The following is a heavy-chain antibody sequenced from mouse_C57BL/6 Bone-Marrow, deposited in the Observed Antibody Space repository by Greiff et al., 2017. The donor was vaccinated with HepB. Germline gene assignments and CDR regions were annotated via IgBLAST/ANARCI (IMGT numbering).Heavy chain of an antibody. V-gene: IGHV5-6*01. CDR3: ARRGPTGTDY. CDR2: ISSGGSYT. CDR1: GFTFSSYG. J-gene: IGHJ2*01. Sequence: EVQVVESGGDLVKPGGSLKLSCAASGFTFSSYGMSWVRQTPDKRLEWVATISSGGSYTYYPDSVKGRFTISRDNAKNTLYLQMSSLKSEDTAMYYCARRGPTGTDYWGQGTTLTVSS. D-gene: IGHD4-1*02.